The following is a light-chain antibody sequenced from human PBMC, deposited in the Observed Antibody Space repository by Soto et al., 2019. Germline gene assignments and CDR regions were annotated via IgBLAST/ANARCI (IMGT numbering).Light chain of an antibody. CDR1: KSVSSN. CDR3: QEYNNWPPMYT. CDR2: DAS. Sequence: EIVLTQSPATLSVSPGERATLSCRANKSVSSNLAWYQQKPGQAPRLLIYDASTRATGMPVRFSGSGSGTEFTLTISSLQSEDFAVYYCQEYNNWPPMYTFGQGTKLEIK. V-gene: IGKV3-15*01. J-gene: IGKJ2*01.